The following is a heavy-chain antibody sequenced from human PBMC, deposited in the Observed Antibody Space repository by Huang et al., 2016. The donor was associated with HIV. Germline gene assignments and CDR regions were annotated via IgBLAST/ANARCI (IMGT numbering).Heavy chain of an antibody. Sequence: QVQLQQWGAGLLKPSETLSLTCAVYGGSFSGYYWSWIRQPPGKGLEWIGEINHSGSTNYNPSLKSRVTISVDTSKNQFSLKLSSVTAADTAMYYCARILTVTPSYYYYYGMDVWGQGTTVTVSS. V-gene: IGHV4-34*01. CDR1: GGSFSGYY. D-gene: IGHD4-4*01. CDR2: INHSGST. CDR3: ARILTVTPSYYYYYGMDV. J-gene: IGHJ6*02.